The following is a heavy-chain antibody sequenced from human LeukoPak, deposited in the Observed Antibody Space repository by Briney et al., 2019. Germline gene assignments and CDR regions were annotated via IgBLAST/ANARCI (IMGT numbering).Heavy chain of an antibody. CDR2: IYYSGST. J-gene: IGHJ6*02. CDR1: GGSISSYY. CDR3: ARETHTDYYYYGMDV. Sequence: TSETLSLTCTVSGGSISSYYWSWIRQPPGKGLEWIGYIYYSGSTNYNPSLKSRVTISVDTSKNQFSLKLSSVTAADTAVYYCARETHTDYYYYGMDVWGQGTTVTVSS. V-gene: IGHV4-59*01.